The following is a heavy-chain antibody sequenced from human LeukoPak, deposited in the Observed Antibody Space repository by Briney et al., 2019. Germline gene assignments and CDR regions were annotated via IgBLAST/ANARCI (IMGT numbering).Heavy chain of an antibody. D-gene: IGHD2-21*01. J-gene: IGHJ5*02. CDR1: GFTFTSYV. V-gene: IGHV3-48*02. CDR3: ARGRGSS. CDR2: IGTRGTTM. Sequence: GGSLRLSCAASGFTFTSYVMNWVRQPPGKGLEWISYIGTRGTTMYYADSGKGRFTISRDNAKNSLYLQMNSLRDEDTAIYYCARGRGSSWGQGTLVTVSS.